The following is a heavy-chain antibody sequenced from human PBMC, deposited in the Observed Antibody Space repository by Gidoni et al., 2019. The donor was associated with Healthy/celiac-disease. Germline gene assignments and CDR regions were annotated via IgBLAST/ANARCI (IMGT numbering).Heavy chain of an antibody. CDR1: GFTFDDYA. J-gene: IGHJ4*02. V-gene: IGHV3-9*01. Sequence: EVQLVESGGGLVQPGRSLRLSCSASGFTFDDYAMHWVRQAPGKGLEWVSGISWNSGSIGYADSVKGRFTISRDNAKNSLYLQMNSLRAEDTALYYCAKDRGGYYSHFDYWGQGTLVTVSS. D-gene: IGHD3-22*01. CDR2: ISWNSGSI. CDR3: AKDRGGYYSHFDY.